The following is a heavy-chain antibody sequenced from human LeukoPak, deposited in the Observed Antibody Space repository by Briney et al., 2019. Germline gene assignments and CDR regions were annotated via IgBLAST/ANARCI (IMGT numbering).Heavy chain of an antibody. Sequence: ASVKVSCKASGYTFTGYYMHWVRQAPGQGLEWMGWINPNSGGTNYAQKFQGRVTMTRDMSTSTVYMELSSLRSEDTAVYYCARDSEIDYGDYGSHDYWGQGTLVTVSS. D-gene: IGHD4-17*01. CDR3: ARDSEIDYGDYGSHDY. CDR2: INPNSGGT. CDR1: GYTFTGYY. J-gene: IGHJ4*02. V-gene: IGHV1-2*02.